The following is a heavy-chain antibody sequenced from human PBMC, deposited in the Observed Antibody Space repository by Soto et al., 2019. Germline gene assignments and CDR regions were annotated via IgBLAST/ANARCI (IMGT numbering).Heavy chain of an antibody. CDR1: GGSISSGDYY. J-gene: IGHJ5*02. V-gene: IGHV4-30-4*01. D-gene: IGHD6-13*01. CDR3: AREVAAADNWFDP. Sequence: SETLSLTCTVSGGSISSGDYYWSWIRQPPGKGLEWIGYIYYSGSTYYNPSLKSRVTISVDTSKNQFSLKLSSVTAADTAVYYCAREVAAADNWFDPWGQGTLVTVSS. CDR2: IYYSGST.